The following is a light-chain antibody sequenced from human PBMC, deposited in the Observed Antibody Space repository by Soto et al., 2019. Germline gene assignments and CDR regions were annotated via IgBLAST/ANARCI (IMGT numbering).Light chain of an antibody. Sequence: EIVSTQSPATLSLSPGERATLSCRASQSVSSYFAWYQQKPGQAPRLLIYDASNRATVIPARFSGSGSGTDFTLNISSLEPEDFAVYYCQQRSNWPLTWTFGQGTKVDI. CDR2: DAS. CDR1: QSVSSY. J-gene: IGKJ1*01. CDR3: QQRSNWPLTWT. V-gene: IGKV3-11*01.